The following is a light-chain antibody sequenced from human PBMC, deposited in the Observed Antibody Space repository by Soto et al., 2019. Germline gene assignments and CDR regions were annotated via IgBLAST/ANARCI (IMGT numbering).Light chain of an antibody. J-gene: IGKJ2*01. CDR2: AAS. CDR1: QSVATY. CDR3: QQSYSTLYT. Sequence: DLQMTQSPSSLSASVGDRVTISCRASQSVATYLHWYQQKPGKAPKLLISAASSLQSGLPSRFSGRGSETDFTLTISSLQPEDFATYYCQQSYSTLYTFGQGTKLEIK. V-gene: IGKV1-39*01.